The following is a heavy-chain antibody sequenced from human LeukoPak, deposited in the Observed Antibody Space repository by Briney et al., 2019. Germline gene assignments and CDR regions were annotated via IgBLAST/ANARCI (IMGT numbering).Heavy chain of an antibody. J-gene: IGHJ5*02. D-gene: IGHD2-2*01. Sequence: SVTVSCMASGGTFSSYAISWVRQDPGQGLEWMGGVIAIFGTANYVQKFQGRVTITADESTSTAYMELSSLRSEDTAVYYCARDPGIVVVPAAKYWFDPWGQGTLVTVSS. CDR1: GGTFSSYA. CDR3: ARDPGIVVVPAAKYWFDP. CDR2: VIAIFGTA. V-gene: IGHV1-69*13.